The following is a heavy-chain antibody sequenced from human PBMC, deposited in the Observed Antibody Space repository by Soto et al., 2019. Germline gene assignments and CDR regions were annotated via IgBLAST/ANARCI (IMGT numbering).Heavy chain of an antibody. Sequence: PSETLSLTCTLSGGSVRAPDWWNWVRQSPDKGLEWIAEVHISGHSNYNPSLRSRVSVSIDSSKNQFYLNLNSVTAADTAIYYCARVRQGCSANNCYFDPWGQGTQLTVS. J-gene: IGHJ5*01. CDR2: VHISGHS. D-gene: IGHD1-1*01. V-gene: IGHV4-4*02. CDR3: ARVRQGCSANNCYFDP. CDR1: GGSVRAPDW.